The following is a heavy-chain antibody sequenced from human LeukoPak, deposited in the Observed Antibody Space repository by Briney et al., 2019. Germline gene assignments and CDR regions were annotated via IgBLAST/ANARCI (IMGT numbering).Heavy chain of an antibody. V-gene: IGHV3-9*01. Sequence: PGGSLRLSCAVSGFTFYDYAMHWVRQVPGKGLEWVSGINWNSDSIGYADSVKGRFTTSRDNAKNSLYLQMNSLGPEDTAIYYCTIFSSTFRGYFDSWGQGSQVTVSS. D-gene: IGHD3-3*01. CDR1: GFTFYDYA. CDR2: INWNSDSI. J-gene: IGHJ4*02. CDR3: TIFSSTFRGYFDS.